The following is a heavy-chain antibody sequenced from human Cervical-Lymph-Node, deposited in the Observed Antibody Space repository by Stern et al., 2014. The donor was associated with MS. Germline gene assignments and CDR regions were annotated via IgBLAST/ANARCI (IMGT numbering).Heavy chain of an antibody. CDR2: ISYDGRDK. CDR1: GFVFRRYA. Sequence: VHLVEYGGGVVQPGRSLRLSCAASGFVFRRYALHWVRQAPGKGLEWVALISYDGRDKYYTDSVKGRFTVSRDNSNNTVDLEMNSLRLEDTAVYYCAKGGSGSYLDWGQGSLVTVSS. CDR3: AKGGSGSYLD. D-gene: IGHD1-26*01. J-gene: IGHJ4*02. V-gene: IGHV3-30*04.